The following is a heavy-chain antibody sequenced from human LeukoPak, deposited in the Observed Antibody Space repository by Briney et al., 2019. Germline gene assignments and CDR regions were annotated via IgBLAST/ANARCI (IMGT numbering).Heavy chain of an antibody. CDR1: GYTFTTYR. V-gene: IGHV5-10-1*01. J-gene: IGHJ6*02. CDR3: GIYYGYPDV. D-gene: IGHD3-22*01. Sequence: GESLRISCKGSGYTFTTYRINWVRQMSGKGLEWMGRIDPSDSYNKYSPSLQGHVTISVDKSINTAYLQWSSLKASDTAMYYCGIYYGYPDVWGQGTTVTVSS. CDR2: IDPSDSYN.